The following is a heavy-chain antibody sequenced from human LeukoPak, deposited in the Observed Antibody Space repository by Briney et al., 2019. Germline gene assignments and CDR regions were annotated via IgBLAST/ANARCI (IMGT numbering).Heavy chain of an antibody. D-gene: IGHD1-26*01. Sequence: GGSLRLSCAASGFTFNSHAMHWVRQAPGKGLEWVSSISYTGTYIYYADSVKGRFTISRDNAQNSLYLQMNSLRAEDTAVYYCVRDRGSYRSIDYWGQGTLVTVSS. CDR3: VRDRGSYRSIDY. CDR2: ISYTGTYI. CDR1: GFTFNSHA. V-gene: IGHV3-21*04. J-gene: IGHJ4*02.